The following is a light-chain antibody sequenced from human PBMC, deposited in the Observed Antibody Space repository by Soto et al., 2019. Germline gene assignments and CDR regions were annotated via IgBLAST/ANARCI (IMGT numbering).Light chain of an antibody. CDR1: QGIANF. CDR2: GAS. J-gene: IGKJ2*01. CDR3: QQYNNWPPVT. V-gene: IGKV1-9*01. Sequence: IQLTQSPSSLSASVGDRVTISCRASQGIANFLAWYQQKPGKAPKLLIYGASTLQSGVPSRFSGSGSGTDFTLTISSLQPEDFATYYCQQYNNWPPVTFGQGTKLEIK.